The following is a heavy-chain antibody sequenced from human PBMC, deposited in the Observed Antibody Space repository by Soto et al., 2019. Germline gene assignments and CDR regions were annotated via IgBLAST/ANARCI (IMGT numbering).Heavy chain of an antibody. CDR2: INSDGSST. D-gene: IGHD7-27*01. CDR1: GFSFSSYW. Sequence: EVQLVESGGGLVQPGGSLRLSCAASGFSFSSYWMHWVRQVPGKGLVWVSRINSDGSSTFYADSVKGRFTISRDNAKNTLYLQMNSLRAEDTAVYYCASSLLTPFDYWGQGTLVTVSS. J-gene: IGHJ4*02. V-gene: IGHV3-74*01. CDR3: ASSLLTPFDY.